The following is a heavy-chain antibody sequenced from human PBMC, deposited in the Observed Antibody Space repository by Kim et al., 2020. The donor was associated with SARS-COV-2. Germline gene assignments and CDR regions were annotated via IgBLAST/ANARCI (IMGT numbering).Heavy chain of an antibody. CDR1: GFTFSSNW. J-gene: IGHJ3*02. CDR3: TRGTFDI. Sequence: GGSLRLSCAASGFTFSSNWMHWVRQAPGKGLVWVSHINSDGSGTTYADSVKGRFTISRDNAKNTLFLQMNSLRAEDTAVYYCTRGTFDICGHGTMVTVSS. V-gene: IGHV3-74*01. CDR2: INSDGSGT.